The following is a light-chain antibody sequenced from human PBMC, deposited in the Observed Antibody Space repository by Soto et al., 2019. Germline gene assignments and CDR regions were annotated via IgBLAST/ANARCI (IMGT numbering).Light chain of an antibody. J-gene: IGKJ1*01. V-gene: IGKV1-39*01. Sequence: DLHMTQSPSSLSASIRDRVSITCRASQNITTCLHWYQQRPGRSPNLLIYAASHLQNGVPSRFSGSGSGPDFTLTIDSLQPEDFATYYCQQSYTAPWTF. CDR2: AAS. CDR3: QQSYTAPWT. CDR1: QNITTC.